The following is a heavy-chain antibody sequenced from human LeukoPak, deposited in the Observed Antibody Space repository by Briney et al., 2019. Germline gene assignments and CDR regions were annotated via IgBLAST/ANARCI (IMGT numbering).Heavy chain of an antibody. CDR1: GGTFSSYA. J-gene: IGHJ4*02. V-gene: IGHV1-69*05. D-gene: IGHD6-13*01. CDR3: TRDLPYSSSWESLDY. Sequence: GASVKVSCKASGGTFSSYAISWVRQASGQGREWMGGIIPIFGTANYAQKFQGRVTMTTATSTSTAYMELRSLRSDETAVYYCTRDLPYSSSWESLDYWGQGTLVTVSS. CDR2: IIPIFGTA.